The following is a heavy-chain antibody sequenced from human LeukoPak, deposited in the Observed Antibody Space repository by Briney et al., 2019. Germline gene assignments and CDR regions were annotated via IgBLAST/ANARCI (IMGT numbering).Heavy chain of an antibody. D-gene: IGHD1-7*01. CDR1: GGSISNSNYY. V-gene: IGHV4-30-4*01. Sequence: SQTLSLTCTVSGGSISNSNYYWGWIRQPPGQGLEWIGYIFFSGTTYTNPSLKSRVTISVDTAKNPYALKLSPVTAAETAVFYCARHMGGTTYDHWGQGTLVTVSS. J-gene: IGHJ4*02. CDR2: IFFSGTT. CDR3: ARHMGGTTYDH.